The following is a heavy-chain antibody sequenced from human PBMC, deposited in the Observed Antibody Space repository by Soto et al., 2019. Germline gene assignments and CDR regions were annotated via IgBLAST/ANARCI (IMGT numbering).Heavy chain of an antibody. CDR2: NNVYTGNT. CDR1: GYTFTSYG. J-gene: IGHJ6*02. V-gene: IGHV1-18*01. D-gene: IGHD3-16*01. Sequence: QVQLVQSGAEVKKPGASVKVSCKAPGYTFTSYGFSWVRQAPGQGLEWMGWNNVYTGNTHYAQKFQGRVTMTTDTSTSTAYMELWTLISDDTAVYYCARSWVTGKGGMDVWGQGTTVTVSS. CDR3: ARSWVTGKGGMDV.